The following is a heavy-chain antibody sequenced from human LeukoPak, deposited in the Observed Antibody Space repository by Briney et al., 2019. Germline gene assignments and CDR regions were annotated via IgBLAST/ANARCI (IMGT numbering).Heavy chain of an antibody. CDR2: IYWDDDK. CDR3: AHSRGFSVVVPATFREVLLRLLFVRYYFDY. J-gene: IGHJ4*02. D-gene: IGHD2-15*01. CDR1: GFSLSASGVV. V-gene: IGHV2-5*02. Sequence: SGPTLVNPTQTLTLTCTFSGFSLSASGVVVDWIRQPPGRALEWLALIYWDDDKRYSPSLKSRLTITKDTSKNQVVPPMTTMDPVDTATNTCAHSRGFSVVVPATFREVLLRLLFVRYYFDYWGQGTLVTVSS.